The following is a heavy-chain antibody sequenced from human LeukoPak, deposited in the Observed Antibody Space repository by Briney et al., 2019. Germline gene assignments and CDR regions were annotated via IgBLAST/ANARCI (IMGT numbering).Heavy chain of an antibody. CDR2: IKQDGSEK. CDR1: GFTFSTYW. J-gene: IGHJ4*02. V-gene: IGHV3-7*01. Sequence: GGSLRLSCAASGFTFSTYWMSWGRHAPGPGQEWGANIKQDGSEKNYVDSVLGRFTITRDNAENSLYLQMNSLRAEDTAVYYCARGGTTVTARDYFDYWGQGTLVTVSS. CDR3: ARGGTTVTARDYFDY. D-gene: IGHD4-11*01.